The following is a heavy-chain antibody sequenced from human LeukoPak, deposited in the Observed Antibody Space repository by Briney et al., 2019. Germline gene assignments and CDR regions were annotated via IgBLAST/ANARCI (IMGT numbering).Heavy chain of an antibody. CDR1: GYTFSSYE. D-gene: IGHD4-17*01. Sequence: ASVKVSCKTSGYTFSSYEINWVRQATGRGLEWVGWMNPKTGKTAYARNLQGRVTITRDTSISTAYMELSSLRSEDTAVYYCARGLRRNRRYYFDYWGQGTLVTVSS. J-gene: IGHJ4*02. CDR2: MNPKTGKT. V-gene: IGHV1-8*01. CDR3: ARGLRRNRRYYFDY.